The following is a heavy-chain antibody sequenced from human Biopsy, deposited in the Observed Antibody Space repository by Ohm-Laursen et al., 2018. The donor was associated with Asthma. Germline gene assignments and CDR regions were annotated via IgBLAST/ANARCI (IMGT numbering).Heavy chain of an antibody. Sequence: SLRLSCSASGFVFRSHAMHWVRQAPGRGLEWVGVIWLDGSKKYYADSVKGRFTISRDNSKKMLYLQMNSLRAEDTAVYYCATNSGAYKNSLGDGLDVWGQGTTVIVSS. CDR3: ATNSGAYKNSLGDGLDV. CDR1: GFVFRSHA. V-gene: IGHV3-33*08. CDR2: IWLDGSKK. D-gene: IGHD1-26*01. J-gene: IGHJ6*02.